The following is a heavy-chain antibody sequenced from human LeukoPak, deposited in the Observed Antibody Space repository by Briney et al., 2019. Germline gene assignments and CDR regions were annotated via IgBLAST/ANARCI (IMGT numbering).Heavy chain of an antibody. D-gene: IGHD1-26*01. CDR1: GFTFSSYS. CDR2: ISSSSSTI. J-gene: IGHJ6*02. V-gene: IGHV3-48*04. CDR3: ARRIVGATTYYYYGMDV. Sequence: QPGGSLRLSCAASGFTFSSYSMNWVRQAPGKGLEWVSYISSSSSTIYYADSVKGRFTISRDNAKNSLYLQMNSLRAEDTAVYYCARRIVGATTYYYYGMDVWGQGTTVTVSS.